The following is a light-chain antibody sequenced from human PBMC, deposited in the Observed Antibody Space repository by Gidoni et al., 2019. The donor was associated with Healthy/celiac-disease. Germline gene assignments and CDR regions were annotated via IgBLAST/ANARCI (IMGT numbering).Light chain of an antibody. Sequence: QSALTQPRSVSGSPGQSVTISCTGTSSDVGGYHYVSWYQQHPGNAPKLMMYDVSKRPSGVPDRFSGSKSGNTASLTISGLQAEDEAEYYCCSYAGSYTSYVFGTGTKVTVL. CDR1: SSDVGGYHY. CDR3: CSYAGSYTSYV. CDR2: DVS. J-gene: IGLJ1*01. V-gene: IGLV2-11*01.